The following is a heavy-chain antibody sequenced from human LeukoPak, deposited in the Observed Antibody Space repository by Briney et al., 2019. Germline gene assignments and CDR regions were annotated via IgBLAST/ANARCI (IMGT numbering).Heavy chain of an antibody. J-gene: IGHJ2*01. Sequence: SGGSLRLSCAASGFTFSSYSMSWVRQAPGKGPEWVANIKQDGSEKYYVDSVKGRFTISRDNAETSLHLQMNSLRAEDTAVYYCARGGNHGDYWYFDLWGRGTLVTVSS. CDR2: IKQDGSEK. CDR1: GFTFSSYS. V-gene: IGHV3-7*01. D-gene: IGHD4-17*01. CDR3: ARGGNHGDYWYFDL.